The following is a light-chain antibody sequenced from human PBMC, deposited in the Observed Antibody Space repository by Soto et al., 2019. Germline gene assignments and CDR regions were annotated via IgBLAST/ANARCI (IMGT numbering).Light chain of an antibody. J-gene: IGKJ3*01. V-gene: IGKV3-15*01. CDR1: QSVSKN. Sequence: ELVLTQSPATLSVLPGEKATLSCGASQSVSKNLAWYHQKPGQAPRPLIYGASTRATGVPARFSGSGSGTEFTLTISSLQSEDSAIYYCQQYSSWPFTFGPGTKVAIE. CDR2: GAS. CDR3: QQYSSWPFT.